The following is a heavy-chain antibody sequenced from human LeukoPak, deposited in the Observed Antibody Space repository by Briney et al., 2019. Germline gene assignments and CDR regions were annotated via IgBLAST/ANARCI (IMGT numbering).Heavy chain of an antibody. CDR3: ASGESDTARYYFDY. J-gene: IGHJ4*02. Sequence: SVKVSCKASGGTFSSYAISWVRQASGQGLEWMGGIIPIFGTANYAQKFQGRVTITADESTSTAYMELSSLRSEDTAVYYCASGESDTARYYFDYWGQGTLVTVSS. CDR2: IIPIFGTA. CDR1: GGTFSSYA. V-gene: IGHV1-69*13. D-gene: IGHD5-18*01.